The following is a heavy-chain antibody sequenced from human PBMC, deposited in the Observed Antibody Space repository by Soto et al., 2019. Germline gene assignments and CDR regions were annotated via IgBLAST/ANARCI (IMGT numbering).Heavy chain of an antibody. J-gene: IGHJ4*02. D-gene: IGHD3-22*01. Sequence: EKRLERIGYIYYSGSTNYNPSLKSRVTISVDTSKNQFSLKLSSVIAEDTAVYYCARAHYYDSSGYYYFFDYWGQGTLVTVSS. CDR2: IYYSGST. V-gene: IGHV4-59*01. CDR3: ARAHYYDSSGYYYFFDY.